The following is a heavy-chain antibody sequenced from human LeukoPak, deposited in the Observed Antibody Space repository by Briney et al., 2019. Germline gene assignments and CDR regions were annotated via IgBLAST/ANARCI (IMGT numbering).Heavy chain of an antibody. Sequence: GGSLRLSCAASGFSFRNYWMHWVRQAPGKGLEWVSRICSDGSCTSYADSVKGRFTMPRDNARNTLYLQVNSLSGEDTGVYYCARDPYGGRAVDYWGRGTLVTVSS. V-gene: IGHV3-74*01. CDR3: ARDPYGGRAVDY. J-gene: IGHJ4*02. CDR2: ICSDGSCT. D-gene: IGHD4-23*01. CDR1: GFSFRNYW.